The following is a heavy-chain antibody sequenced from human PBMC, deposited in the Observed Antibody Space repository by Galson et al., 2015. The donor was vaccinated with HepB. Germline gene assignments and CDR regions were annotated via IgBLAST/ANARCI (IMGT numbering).Heavy chain of an antibody. D-gene: IGHD2-15*01. Sequence: SLRLSCAGSGFIFRSYSMHWVRQAPGKGLEWVSFISASSTNIYYGDSVKGRFILSRDDANNAVHLQMNSLRVEDTAVYYCAEDGVMVAANPYHFHYWGQGTLVTVSS. CDR3: AEDGVMVAANPYHFHY. V-gene: IGHV3-21*04. CDR1: GFIFRSYS. J-gene: IGHJ4*02. CDR2: ISASSTNI.